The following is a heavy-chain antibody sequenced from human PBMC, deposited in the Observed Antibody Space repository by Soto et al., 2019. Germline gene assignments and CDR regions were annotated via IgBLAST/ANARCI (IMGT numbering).Heavy chain of an antibody. J-gene: IGHJ4*02. CDR1: GGSISSSSYY. Sequence: ASETLSLTCTVSGGSISSSSYYWGWIRQPPGKGLEWIGSIYYSGSTYYNPSLKSRVTISVDTSKNQFSLKLSSVTAADTAVYYCHADLTYYYDSRVDYWGQGTLVTVSS. D-gene: IGHD3-22*01. CDR3: HADLTYYYDSRVDY. CDR2: IYYSGST. V-gene: IGHV4-39*01.